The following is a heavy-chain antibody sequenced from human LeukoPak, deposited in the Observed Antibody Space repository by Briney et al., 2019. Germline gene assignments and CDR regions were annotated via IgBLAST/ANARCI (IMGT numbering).Heavy chain of an antibody. CDR2: IYYSGST. J-gene: IGHJ4*02. Sequence: SETLSLTCTVSGGSISSYYWSWIRQPPGKGLEWIGYIYYSGSTNYNPSLKSRVTMSVDTSKNQFSLKLSSVTAADTAVYYCARGDDSSGYYNYWDQGTLVTVSS. D-gene: IGHD3-22*01. CDR1: GGSISSYY. V-gene: IGHV4-59*12. CDR3: ARGDDSSGYYNY.